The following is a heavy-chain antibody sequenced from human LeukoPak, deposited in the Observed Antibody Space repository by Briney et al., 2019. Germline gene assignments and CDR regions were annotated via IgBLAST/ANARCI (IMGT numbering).Heavy chain of an antibody. D-gene: IGHD1-1*01. J-gene: IGHJ3*02. CDR3: AKAGWYSAKTYATYDDAYDI. CDR1: GFTFNNYA. CDR2: ISAGGGVT. V-gene: IGHV3-23*01. Sequence: GGSLRLSCAASGFTFNNYAMSWVRQAPGKGLEWVSAISAGGGVTHYADSVKGRFTISRDNSEKKVFLQLNSLRADDTAVYYCAKAGWYSAKTYATYDDAYDIWGQGTLVTVSS.